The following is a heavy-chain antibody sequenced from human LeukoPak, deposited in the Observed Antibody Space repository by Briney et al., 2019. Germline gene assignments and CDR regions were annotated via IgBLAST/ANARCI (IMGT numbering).Heavy chain of an antibody. CDR3: ASLQWLVPDYFDY. CDR1: GYTFTGYY. Sequence: ASVKVSCKASGYTFTGYYMHWVRQAPGQGLEWMGWINPNSGGTNYAQKFQGRVTMTRDTSISTAYMELSRLRSDGTTVYYRASLQWLVPDYFDYWGQGTLVTVSS. D-gene: IGHD6-19*01. V-gene: IGHV1-2*02. J-gene: IGHJ4*02. CDR2: INPNSGGT.